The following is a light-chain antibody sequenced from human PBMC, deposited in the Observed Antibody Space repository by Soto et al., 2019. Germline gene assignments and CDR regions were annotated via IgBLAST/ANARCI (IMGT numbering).Light chain of an antibody. Sequence: EIVLTQYPDTLSSSPGQRTTLSCRASQSVRSNYLAWYEQKPGQAPRFLIYDASSRATGIPDRFSGSGSGTDFSITISRLEPEDFAVYYCQEYGSSPLTFGGGTKVEIK. J-gene: IGKJ4*01. V-gene: IGKV3-20*01. CDR1: QSVRSNY. CDR2: DAS. CDR3: QEYGSSPLT.